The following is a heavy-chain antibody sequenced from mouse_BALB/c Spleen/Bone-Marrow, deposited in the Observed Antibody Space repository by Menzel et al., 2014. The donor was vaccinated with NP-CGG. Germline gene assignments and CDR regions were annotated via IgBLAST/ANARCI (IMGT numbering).Heavy chain of an antibody. D-gene: IGHD2-14*01. CDR3: ARWAVRRPGYFDV. V-gene: IGHV1S81*02. CDR1: GYTFISYW. CDR2: INPSNGRT. J-gene: IGHJ1*01. Sequence: QVQLQQSGAELVKPGASVKLSCKASGYTFISYWMHWVKQRPGQGLEWIGEINPSNGRTNYNEKFKSKATLTVDKSSSTAYMQLSSLTSEDSAVYYCARWAVRRPGYFDVWGAGTTVTVSS.